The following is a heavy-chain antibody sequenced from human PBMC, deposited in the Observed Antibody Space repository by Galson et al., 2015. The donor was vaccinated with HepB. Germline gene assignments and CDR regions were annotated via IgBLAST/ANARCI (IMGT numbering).Heavy chain of an antibody. CDR2: ISGSGGST. Sequence: SLRLSCAASGFPFSSYAVSWVRQAPGKGLEWVSAISGSGGSTYYADSVKGRFTISRDNSKNTLCLQMNSLRAEDTAVYYCAKKAGRNYGYEFDYWGQGTLVTVSS. D-gene: IGHD1-7*01. V-gene: IGHV3-23*01. CDR1: GFPFSSYA. CDR3: AKKAGRNYGYEFDY. J-gene: IGHJ4*02.